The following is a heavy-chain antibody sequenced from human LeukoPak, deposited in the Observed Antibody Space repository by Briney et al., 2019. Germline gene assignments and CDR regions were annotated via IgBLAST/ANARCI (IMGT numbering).Heavy chain of an antibody. V-gene: IGHV4-59*01. D-gene: IGHD6-13*01. J-gene: IGHJ4*02. Sequence: PSETLSLTCTVSGASISSYYWSWVRQPPGKGLEWLGYIYYSGSTNYNPSLKSRVTISVDTSKNQFSLKLSSVTAADTAVYYCARPVAAAGTGLDYWGQGTLVTVSS. CDR1: GASISSYY. CDR3: ARPVAAAGTGLDY. CDR2: IYYSGST.